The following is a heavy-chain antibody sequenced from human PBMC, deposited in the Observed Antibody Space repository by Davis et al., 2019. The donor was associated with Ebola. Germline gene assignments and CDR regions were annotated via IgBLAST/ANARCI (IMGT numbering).Heavy chain of an antibody. CDR2: IIPILGIA. CDR3: ARDRYPRGYSGYDLQY. Sequence: SVKVSCKASGGTFSSYAISWVRQAPGQGLEWMGGIIPILGIANYAQKFQGRVTITADKSTSTAYMELSSLRSEDTAVYYCARDRYPRGYSGYDLQYWGQGTLVTVSS. V-gene: IGHV1-69*10. CDR1: GGTFSSYA. D-gene: IGHD5-12*01. J-gene: IGHJ4*02.